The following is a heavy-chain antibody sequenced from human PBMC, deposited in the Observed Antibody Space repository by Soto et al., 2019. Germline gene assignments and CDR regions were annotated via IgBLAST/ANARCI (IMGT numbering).Heavy chain of an antibody. CDR1: GCSLSSSSFY. CDR3: ATMGGGMTTVTSDQFYYYYYYMDV. J-gene: IGHJ6*03. Sequence: SGTPSPPPPLSGCSLSSSSFYLGRVPPPPGKGGGGVGGIYYSGSTYYNPSLKSRVTISVDTSKNQFPLKLSSVTAADTAVYYCATMGGGMTTVTSDQFYYYYYYMDVWGKGTTVTVSS. V-gene: IGHV4-39*05. CDR2: IYYSGST. D-gene: IGHD4-4*01.